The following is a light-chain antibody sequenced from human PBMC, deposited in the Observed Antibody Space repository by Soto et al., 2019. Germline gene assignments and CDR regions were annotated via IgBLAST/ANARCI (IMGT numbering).Light chain of an antibody. J-gene: IGKJ1*01. CDR2: GAS. V-gene: IGKV3-20*01. Sequence: EIVLTQSPGTLSLSPGERATLSCRATESVSSRYLAWYQQKPGQAPRLLTYGASSRATGIPDRLSGSGSGTDFALTISRLEPEDFAVYCCQQYGRSPPWTFGQGTKVEIK. CDR1: ESVSSRY. CDR3: QQYGRSPPWT.